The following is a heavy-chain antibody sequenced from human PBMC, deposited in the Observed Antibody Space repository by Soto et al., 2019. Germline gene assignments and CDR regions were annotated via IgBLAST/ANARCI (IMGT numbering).Heavy chain of an antibody. CDR2: ISYDGSNK. V-gene: IGHV3-30*18. J-gene: IGHJ6*02. CDR1: GFTFSSYG. CDR3: AKDYCSGGSCYYGGYYYYYGMDV. D-gene: IGHD2-15*01. Sequence: GGSLRLSCAASGFTFSSYGMHWVRQAPGKGLEGVAVISYDGSNKYYADSVKGRFTISRDNSKNTLYLQMNSLRAEDTAVYYCAKDYCSGGSCYYGGYYYYYGMDVWGQGTTVTVSS.